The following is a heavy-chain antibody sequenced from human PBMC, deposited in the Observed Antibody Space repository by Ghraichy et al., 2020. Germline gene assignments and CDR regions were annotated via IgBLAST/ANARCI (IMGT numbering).Heavy chain of an antibody. CDR3: ARVWSSGWTNLQWFDP. CDR1: GDSISGGSSY. D-gene: IGHD6-19*01. CDR2: IYHTGST. V-gene: IGHV4-31*01. J-gene: IGHJ5*02. Sequence: SETLSLTCTVSGDSISGGSSYWGWIRQHPGEGLEWIGYIYHTGSTKYNPSLQSQVTISIDTSKSQFSLMLNSVTAADTAVYYCARVWSSGWTNLQWFDPLCQGTLVTVPS.